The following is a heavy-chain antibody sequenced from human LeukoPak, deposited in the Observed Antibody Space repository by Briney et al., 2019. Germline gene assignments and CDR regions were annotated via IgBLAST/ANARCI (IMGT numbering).Heavy chain of an antibody. V-gene: IGHV4-30-4*01. J-gene: IGHJ3*02. CDR2: IYYSGGT. CDR1: GGSISSGDYY. Sequence: PSETLSLTCTVSGGSISSGDYYWSWIRQPPGKGLEWIGYIYYSGGTYYNPSLKSRVTISVDTSKNQFSLKLSSVTAADTAVYYCARRALAYCGGDCLAGSGNDAFDIWGQGTMVTVSS. D-gene: IGHD2-21*02. CDR3: ARRALAYCGGDCLAGSGNDAFDI.